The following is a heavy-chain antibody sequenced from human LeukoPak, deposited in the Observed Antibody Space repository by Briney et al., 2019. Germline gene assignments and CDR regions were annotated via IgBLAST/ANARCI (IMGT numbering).Heavy chain of an antibody. Sequence: GSLRLSCAASGFTVNNNYMSWVRQPPGKGLEWIGEIYHSGSTNYNPSLKSRVTISVDKSKNQFSLKLSSVTAADTAVYYCARLQRITMNAFDIWGQGTMVTVSS. V-gene: IGHV4-4*02. CDR3: ARLQRITMNAFDI. D-gene: IGHD3-22*01. CDR1: GFTVNNNY. J-gene: IGHJ3*02. CDR2: IYHSGST.